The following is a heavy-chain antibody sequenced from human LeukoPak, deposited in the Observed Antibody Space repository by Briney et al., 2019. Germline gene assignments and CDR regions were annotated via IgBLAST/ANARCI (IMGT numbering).Heavy chain of an antibody. CDR3: ARDDNYGIFLNVDY. V-gene: IGHV1-18*01. D-gene: IGHD4-11*01. CDR1: GCSFILYG. CDR2: ISTSTGDT. J-gene: IGHJ4*02. Sequence: GASVKVSCKTSGCSFILYGISWVRQAPGQGPEWMGWISTSTGDTKYTQKFQGRVTLTTDTSTSTAYMELSSLRSDDTAVYYCARDDNYGIFLNVDYWGQGTLVTVSS.